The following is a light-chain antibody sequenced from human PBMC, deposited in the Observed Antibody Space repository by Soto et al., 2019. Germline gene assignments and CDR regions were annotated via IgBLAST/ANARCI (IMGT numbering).Light chain of an antibody. J-gene: IGLJ1*01. V-gene: IGLV1-40*01. CDR2: GNS. CDR3: QSYDSSLSGSNV. Sequence: QSVLTQPPSVSGAPRQRVTISCTGSSSNIGAGYDVHWYQQLPGTAPKLLIYGNSNRPSGVPDRFSGSKSGTSASLAITGLQAEDEADYYCQSYDSSLSGSNVFGTGTQLTVL. CDR1: SSNIGAGYD.